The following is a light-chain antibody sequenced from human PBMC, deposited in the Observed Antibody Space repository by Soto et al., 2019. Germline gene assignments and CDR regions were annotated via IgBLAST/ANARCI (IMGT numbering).Light chain of an antibody. V-gene: IGLV2-14*01. CDR1: SSDVGGYNY. Sequence: QSALTEPASVSGSPGQSITISCTGTSSDVGGYNYVSWYQQHPGKAPQLMIYDVSNRPSGVSDRFSGSKSGNTASLAISGLQSEDEADYYCSSYTSSGTHVVFGGGTKLTV. CDR3: SSYTSSGTHVV. J-gene: IGLJ2*01. CDR2: DVS.